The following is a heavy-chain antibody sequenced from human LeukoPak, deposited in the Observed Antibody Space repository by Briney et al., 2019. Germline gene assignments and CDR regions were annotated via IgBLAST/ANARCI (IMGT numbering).Heavy chain of an antibody. CDR2: MFYSGST. J-gene: IGHJ4*02. D-gene: IGHD1-1*01. V-gene: IGHV4-39*02. CDR1: GGSISSSRYY. Sequence: PSETLSLTCTVSGGSISSSRYYWGWIRQPPGKGLEWIGSMFYSGSTYYNPSLKSRVTISVDTSKNHFSLKLSSVTAADTAVYYCATVSDQLDHWGQGTLVTVSA. CDR3: ATVSDQLDH.